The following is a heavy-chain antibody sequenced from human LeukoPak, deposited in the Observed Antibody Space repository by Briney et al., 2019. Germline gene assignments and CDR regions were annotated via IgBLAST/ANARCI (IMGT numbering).Heavy chain of an antibody. Sequence: GGSLRLSCAASGFTFSDYGMHWVRQAPGKGLEYVSAISTDGGGTYYGNSVKGRFTISRDNSKNTLYLQMNSLRAEDTAVYYCARETSFAFDIWGQGTMVTVSS. CDR1: GFTFSDYG. D-gene: IGHD2-2*01. CDR3: ARETSFAFDI. J-gene: IGHJ3*02. CDR2: ISTDGGGT. V-gene: IGHV3-64*01.